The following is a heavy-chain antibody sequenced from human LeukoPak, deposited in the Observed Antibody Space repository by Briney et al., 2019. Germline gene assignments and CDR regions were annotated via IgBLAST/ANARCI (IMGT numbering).Heavy chain of an antibody. Sequence: GGSLRLSCAASGFTFSSYSMNWVRQAPGKGLEWVSSISTSSSYIYYADSVKGRFTISRDNARNSLYLQMNSLRAEDTAVYYCARGGSDSSGYYYSWGQGTLVTVSS. CDR3: ARGGSDSSGYYYS. CDR2: ISTSSSYI. V-gene: IGHV3-21*01. J-gene: IGHJ4*02. CDR1: GFTFSSYS. D-gene: IGHD3-22*01.